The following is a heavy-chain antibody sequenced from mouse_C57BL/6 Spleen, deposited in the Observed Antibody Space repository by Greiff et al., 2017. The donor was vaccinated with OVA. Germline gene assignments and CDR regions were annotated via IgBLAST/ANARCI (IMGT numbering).Heavy chain of an antibody. CDR1: GYSITSVYY. D-gene: IGHD2-14*01. CDR2: IRYDGST. Sequence: EVQLQQSGPGLVKPSQSLSLTCSVTGYSITSVYYWNWIRRFHGNKLEWMGNIRYDGSTNSNPSFKNRISITRDTSKNQLFLKLNTVTTEDTATYYCASGTYYRPYWGQGTLVTVSA. CDR3: ASGTYYRPY. J-gene: IGHJ3*01. V-gene: IGHV3-6*01.